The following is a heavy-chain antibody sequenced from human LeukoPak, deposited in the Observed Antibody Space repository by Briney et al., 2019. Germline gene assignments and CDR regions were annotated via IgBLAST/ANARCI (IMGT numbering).Heavy chain of an antibody. D-gene: IGHD3-22*01. Sequence: PGGSLRLSCAASGFTFSDYYMSWIRQAPGKGPEWVSYISNSGDTIHYADSVKGRFTISRDNAKNSLYLQMNSLRAEDTALYYCAKDLSSAITSALVLDVWGQGTTVTVS. V-gene: IGHV3-11*01. CDR2: ISNSGDTI. CDR3: AKDLSSAITSALVLDV. CDR1: GFTFSDYY. J-gene: IGHJ6*02.